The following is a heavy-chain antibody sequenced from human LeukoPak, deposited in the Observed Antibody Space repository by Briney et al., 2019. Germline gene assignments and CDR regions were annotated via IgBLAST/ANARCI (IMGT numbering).Heavy chain of an antibody. CDR3: ARVGIAVADDAFDI. CDR1: GFPFSSYW. J-gene: IGHJ3*02. D-gene: IGHD6-19*01. CDR2: IKQDGSEK. V-gene: IGHV3-7*01. Sequence: GGSLRLSCAASGFPFSSYWMSWVRQAPGKGLEWVANIKQDGSEKYYVDSVKGRFTISRDNAKNSLYLQMNSLRAEDTAVYYCARVGIAVADDAFDIWGQGTMVTVSS.